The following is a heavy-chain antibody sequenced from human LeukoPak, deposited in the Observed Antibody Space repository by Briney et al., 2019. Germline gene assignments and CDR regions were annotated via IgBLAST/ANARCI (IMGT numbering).Heavy chain of an antibody. CDR1: GFSFSSYA. CDR2: IFGNGDTT. J-gene: IGHJ4*02. D-gene: IGHD3-10*01. V-gene: IGHV3-23*01. CDR3: AKRNTMVRGGPCFDY. Sequence: PGGSLRLSCVASGFSFSSYAMNWVRQAPGKGLEWVSIIFGNGDTTYYADSVKGRFTVSRDNSKDTLYLQMNDLRPDDTAIYYCAKRNTMVRGGPCFDYWGQGLLVTVSS.